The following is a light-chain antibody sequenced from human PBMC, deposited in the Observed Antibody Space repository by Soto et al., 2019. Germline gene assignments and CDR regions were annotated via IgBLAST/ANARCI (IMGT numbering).Light chain of an antibody. J-gene: IGLJ2*01. CDR2: ERI. CDR3: QVWDSSRHIL. CDR1: NIRSNS. V-gene: IGLV3-21*02. Sequence: SSALTQPPSVSVAPRQTARIACEGNNIRSNSVHCYHQKPGQAPVLLVFERIDRPSGIPERFSASKSGNTATLTFRRVEAGDEAYYFCQVWDSSRHILFGGGTQLTVL.